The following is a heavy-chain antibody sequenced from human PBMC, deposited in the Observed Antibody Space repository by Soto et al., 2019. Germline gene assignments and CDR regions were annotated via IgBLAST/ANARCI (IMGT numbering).Heavy chain of an antibody. CDR1: GFTVSRYD. D-gene: IGHD1-1*01. Sequence: QLVESGGGLFQAGGSTRLSCLASGFTVSRYDMAWVRQAPGKGLEWVSGVYDADGKYYADSVKGRFTTSRDSSKTIVYLEMNDLGPEDTAIYYCATWLQREHAYDVWGQGTTVTVSS. V-gene: IGHV3-53*01. CDR2: VYDADGK. CDR3: ATWLQREHAYDV. J-gene: IGHJ3*01.